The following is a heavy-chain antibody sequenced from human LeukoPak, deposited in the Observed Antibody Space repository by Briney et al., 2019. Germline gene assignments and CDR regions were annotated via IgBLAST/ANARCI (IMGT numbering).Heavy chain of an antibody. CDR2: IYYSGSS. Sequence: SETLSLTCNVSGASIRSGRNYWGWIRQSPGKGLEWIGSIYYSGSSSYNPSLQSRVSISVGTSKNHISLKVFSLTAADTALYYCARLVSGSAMMHYFDYWGQGNLVTVSS. CDR3: ARLVSGSAMMHYFDY. D-gene: IGHD5-18*01. J-gene: IGHJ4*02. CDR1: GASIRSGRNY. V-gene: IGHV4-39*02.